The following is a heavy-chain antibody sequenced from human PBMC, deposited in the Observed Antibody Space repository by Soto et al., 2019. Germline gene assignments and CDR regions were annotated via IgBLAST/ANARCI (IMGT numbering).Heavy chain of an antibody. CDR2: IYKSGDT. Sequence: EVQLVESGGGLVQPGGSLRLSCAASGFTFSASYLYWVRQAPGKGLEWVSSIYKSGDTYYADSVKGRFTISRDNYKSTLFLQMNSLRAEDTAVYYCARGTVGTNPNWLGPWGQGTLVTVSS. CDR3: ARGTVGTNPNWLGP. V-gene: IGHV3-66*01. D-gene: IGHD1-26*01. J-gene: IGHJ5*02. CDR1: GFTFSASY.